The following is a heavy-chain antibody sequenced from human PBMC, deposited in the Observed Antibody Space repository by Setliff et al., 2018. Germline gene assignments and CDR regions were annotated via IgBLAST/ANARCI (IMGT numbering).Heavy chain of an antibody. CDR2: ISGDGDKA. CDR1: GFTFTNYA. CDR3: ATFQSTVADK. D-gene: IGHD4-17*01. V-gene: IGHV3-23*01. J-gene: IGHJ4*02. Sequence: PGESLKISCAASGFTFTNYAMTWIRQAPGKGLEWVSAISGDGDKAFYADSVKGRFIISRDNSMNTLNLQMNSLKADDTAVYYCATFQSTVADKWGQGTLVTVSS.